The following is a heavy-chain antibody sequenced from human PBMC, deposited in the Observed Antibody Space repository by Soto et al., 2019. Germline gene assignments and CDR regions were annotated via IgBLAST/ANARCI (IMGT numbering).Heavy chain of an antibody. CDR1: GFTFSSYA. Sequence: QVQLVESGGGVVQPGRSLRVSFAASGFTFSSYAMHWVRQAPGKGLEWVAVISYDGTNKYYADSVKGRFTISRDNSKNTLYLQMNSLRAEDTAVYYCARDLGAGIYWYFDLWGRGTLVTVSS. V-gene: IGHV3-30-3*01. D-gene: IGHD1-1*01. J-gene: IGHJ2*01. CDR2: ISYDGTNK. CDR3: ARDLGAGIYWYFDL.